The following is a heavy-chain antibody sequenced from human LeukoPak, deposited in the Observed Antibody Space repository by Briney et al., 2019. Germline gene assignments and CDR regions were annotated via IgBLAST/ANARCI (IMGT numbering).Heavy chain of an antibody. CDR3: ARGGAGGGYFPT. CDR2: MKEDGSDE. J-gene: IGHJ1*01. Sequence: GGSLRLSCVASGFSFCDSTMSWVRQAAGKGLEWVAKMKEDGSDENYVDSVKGRFTISRDNARNSLHLQMKSLRAEDTAVYFCARGGAGGGYFPTWGQGILVIVSS. V-gene: IGHV3-7*03. CDR1: GFSFCDST. D-gene: IGHD3-16*01.